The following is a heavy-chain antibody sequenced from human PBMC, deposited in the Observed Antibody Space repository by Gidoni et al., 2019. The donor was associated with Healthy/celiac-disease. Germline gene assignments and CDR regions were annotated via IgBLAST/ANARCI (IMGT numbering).Heavy chain of an antibody. CDR3: ARGAGSSWYRYYYGMDV. V-gene: IGHV3-7*01. J-gene: IGHJ6*02. CDR1: GFTFSSYW. CDR2: IKQDGSEK. D-gene: IGHD6-13*01. Sequence: EVQLVESGGGLVQPGGSLRLSCAASGFTFSSYWMSWVRQAPGKGLEWVANIKQDGSEKYYVDSVKGRFTISRDNAKNSLYLQMNSLRAEDTAVYYCARGAGSSWYRYYYGMDVWGQGTTVTVSS.